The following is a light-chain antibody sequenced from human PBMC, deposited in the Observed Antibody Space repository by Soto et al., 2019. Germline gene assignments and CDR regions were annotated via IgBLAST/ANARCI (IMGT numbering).Light chain of an antibody. CDR1: SSDVGSYNR. Sequence: QSVLAQPPSVSGSPGQSVTISCTGTSSDVGSYNRVSWYQQPPGTAPKLMIYEVSNRPSGVPDRFSGSKSGNTATLTISGLKDEDEDDYYCSSYTSSSTYVFGTGTKVTV. CDR2: EVS. J-gene: IGLJ1*01. V-gene: IGLV2-18*02. CDR3: SSYTSSSTYV.